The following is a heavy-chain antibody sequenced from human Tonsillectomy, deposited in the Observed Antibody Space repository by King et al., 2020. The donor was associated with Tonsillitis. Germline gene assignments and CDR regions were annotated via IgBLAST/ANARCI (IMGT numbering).Heavy chain of an antibody. CDR3: ARGQTYYDILTGSNDAFDI. V-gene: IGHV4-4*02. J-gene: IGHJ3*02. Sequence: QLQESGPGLVKPSGTLSLTCAVSGGSISSSNWWSWVRQPPGKGLGGMGEIYHSGSTNYNPSLKRRVTISVDKSKNTFSLKLSSVTAADTAVYYCARGQTYYDILTGSNDAFDIWGQGTMVTVSS. CDR1: GGSISSSNW. CDR2: IYHSGST. D-gene: IGHD3-9*01.